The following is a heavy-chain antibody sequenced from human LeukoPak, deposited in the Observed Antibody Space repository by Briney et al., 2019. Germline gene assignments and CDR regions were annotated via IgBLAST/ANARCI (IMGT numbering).Heavy chain of an antibody. D-gene: IGHD1-26*01. CDR2: ISGSGGST. J-gene: IGHJ6*03. V-gene: IGHV3-23*01. CDR3: TRHFLPSGSFGSYYYYYMDV. Sequence: GGSLRLSCAASGFTFSSYAMSWVRQAPGKGLEWVSAISGSGGSTYYADSVKGRFTISRDDSKNTAYLQMNSLKTEDTAVYYCTRHFLPSGSFGSYYYYYMDVWGKGTTVTVSS. CDR1: GFTFSSYA.